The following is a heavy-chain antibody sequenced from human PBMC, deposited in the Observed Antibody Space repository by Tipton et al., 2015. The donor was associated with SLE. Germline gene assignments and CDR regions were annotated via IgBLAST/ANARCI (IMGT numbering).Heavy chain of an antibody. D-gene: IGHD6-13*01. Sequence: TLSLTCAVSGGSISSGGYSWSWIRQPPGKGLEWIGYIYHSGSTYYNPSLKSRVTISVDTSKNQFSLKLSSVTAADTAVYYCARDGSSSLYNWFDPWGQGTLVTVSS. V-gene: IGHV4-30-2*01. CDR1: GGSISSGGYS. J-gene: IGHJ5*02. CDR2: IYHSGST. CDR3: ARDGSSSLYNWFDP.